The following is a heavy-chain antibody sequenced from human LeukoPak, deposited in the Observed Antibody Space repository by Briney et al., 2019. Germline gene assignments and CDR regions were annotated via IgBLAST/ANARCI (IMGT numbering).Heavy chain of an antibody. J-gene: IGHJ4*02. V-gene: IGHV3-11*03. CDR2: IISSSSYT. Sequence: GGSLRLSCAASGFTFSDYYMSWIRQAPGKGLEWVSYIISSSSYTNYADSVKGRFTISRDNAKNSLYLQMKSLRAEDTAVYYCARPFLQDIVVVPAAPTSWGQGTLVTVSS. CDR1: GFTFSDYY. CDR3: ARPFLQDIVVVPAAPTS. D-gene: IGHD2-2*01.